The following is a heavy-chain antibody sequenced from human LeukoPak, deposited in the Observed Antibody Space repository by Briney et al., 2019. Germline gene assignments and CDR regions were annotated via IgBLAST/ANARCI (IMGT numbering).Heavy chain of an antibody. Sequence: ASVKVSCKASGYTFTSFDINWVRQATGQGPEWMGWMNPGSGNTGYAQRFRGRVTMTRDTSISTAYLELSSLTSEDAAVYYCASHTYYLSSGSFGHWGQGTLVTVSS. CDR3: ASHTYYLSSGSFGH. J-gene: IGHJ4*02. CDR2: MNPGSGNT. D-gene: IGHD3-10*01. V-gene: IGHV1-8*01. CDR1: GYTFTSFD.